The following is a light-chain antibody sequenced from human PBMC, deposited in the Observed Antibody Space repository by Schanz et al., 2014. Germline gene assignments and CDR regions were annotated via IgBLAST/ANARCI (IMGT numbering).Light chain of an antibody. CDR3: QQYGSSPGYT. V-gene: IGKV3-15*01. J-gene: IGKJ2*01. CDR2: GAS. CDR1: QSVGSN. Sequence: EIVMTQSPATLSVSPGERATLSCRASQSVGSNLAWYQHKPGQAPRLLIYGASTRATGIPAKFSGSGSETEFTLTISRLEPEDFAVYYCQQYGSSPGYTFGQGTKLEIK.